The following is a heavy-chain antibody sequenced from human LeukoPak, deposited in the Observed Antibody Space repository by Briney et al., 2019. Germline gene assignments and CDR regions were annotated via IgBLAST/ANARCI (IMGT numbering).Heavy chain of an antibody. CDR3: AKIVERYFDWSPFDY. D-gene: IGHD3-9*01. CDR1: GFTFSSYG. Sequence: GGSLRLSCAASGFTFSSYGMHWVRQAPGKGLEWVAVISYDGSNKYYADSVKGRFTISRDNSKNTLYLQMNSLRAEDTAVYYCAKIVERYFDWSPFDYWGQGTLVTVSS. CDR2: ISYDGSNK. J-gene: IGHJ4*02. V-gene: IGHV3-30*18.